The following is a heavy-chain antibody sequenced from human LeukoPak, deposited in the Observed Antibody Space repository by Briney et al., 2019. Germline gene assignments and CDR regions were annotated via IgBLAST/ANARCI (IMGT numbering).Heavy chain of an antibody. D-gene: IGHD4-17*01. V-gene: IGHV1-69*05. J-gene: IGHJ6*03. Sequence: SVKVSCKASEGTFSSYAISWVRQAPGQGLEWMGGIIPIFGTANYAQKFQGRVTITTDESTSTAYMELSSLRSEDTAVYYCARATTVKSRSYYYYYMDVWGKGTTVTVSS. CDR1: EGTFSSYA. CDR3: ARATTVKSRSYYYYYMDV. CDR2: IIPIFGTA.